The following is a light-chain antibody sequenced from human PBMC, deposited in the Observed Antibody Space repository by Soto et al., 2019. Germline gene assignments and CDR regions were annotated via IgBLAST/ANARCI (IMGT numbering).Light chain of an antibody. Sequence: QSVLTQPPSVSGAPGQRVTISCTGSSSNIGAGYDVHWYQQLPGTAPKLLIYGNSNRPSGVPDRFSGSKSGTSASLAITGLQAEDEADYYCQSYDSSLSGCYVFVTGTKVTVL. CDR1: SSNIGAGYD. CDR3: QSYDSSLSGCYV. V-gene: IGLV1-40*01. J-gene: IGLJ1*01. CDR2: GNS.